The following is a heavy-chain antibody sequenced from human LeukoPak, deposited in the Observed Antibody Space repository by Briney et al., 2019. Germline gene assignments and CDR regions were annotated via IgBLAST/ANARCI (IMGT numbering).Heavy chain of an antibody. J-gene: IGHJ6*04. CDR1: GYTFTSYG. CDR3: ARGTDYGDYGGYYYGMDV. D-gene: IGHD4-17*01. CDR2: ISAYNGNT. V-gene: IGHV1-18*04. Sequence: ASVKVSCKASGYTFTSYGISWVRQAPEQGLEWMGWISAYNGNTNYAQKLQGRVTMTTDTSTSTAYMELRSLRSDDTAVYYCARGTDYGDYGGYYYGMDVWGKGTTVTVSS.